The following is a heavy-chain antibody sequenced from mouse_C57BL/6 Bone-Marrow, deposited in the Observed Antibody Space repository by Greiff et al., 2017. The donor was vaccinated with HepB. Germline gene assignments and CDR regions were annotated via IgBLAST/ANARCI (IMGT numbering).Heavy chain of an antibody. V-gene: IGHV1-20*01. Sequence: VQLKQSGPELVKPGDSVKISCKASGYSFTGYFMNWVMQSHGKSLEWIGRINPYNGDTFYNQKFKGKAILTVDKSSSTAHMELRSLTSEDSAVYYCARSHITTVVAKDYWGQGTTLTVSS. J-gene: IGHJ2*01. D-gene: IGHD1-1*01. CDR3: ARSHITTVVAKDY. CDR1: GYSFTGYF. CDR2: INPYNGDT.